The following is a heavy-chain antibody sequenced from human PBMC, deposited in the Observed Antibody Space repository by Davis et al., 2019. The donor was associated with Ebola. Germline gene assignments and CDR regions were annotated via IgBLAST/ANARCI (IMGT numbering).Heavy chain of an antibody. V-gene: IGHV1-69*13. CDR3: ARDRGGMTTVTIYYYYGMDV. J-gene: IGHJ6*02. D-gene: IGHD4-11*01. CDR1: GGTFSSYA. Sequence: SVKVSCKASGGTFSSYAISWVRQAPGQGLEWMGGIIPIFGTANYAQKFQGRVTITADESTSTAYMELSSLRSEDTAVYYCARDRGGMTTVTIYYYYGMDVWGQGTTVTVSS. CDR2: IIPIFGTA.